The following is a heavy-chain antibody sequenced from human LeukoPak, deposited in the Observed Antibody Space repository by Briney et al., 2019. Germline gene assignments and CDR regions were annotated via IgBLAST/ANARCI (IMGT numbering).Heavy chain of an antibody. CDR1: GYTFTSYA. J-gene: IGHJ4*02. CDR2: ISTYNGHT. CDR3: AREDNLMDFWSGYSDY. D-gene: IGHD3-3*01. V-gene: IGHV1-18*01. Sequence: ASVKVSCKASGYTFTSYAISWVRQAPGQGLEWMGWISTYNGHTNCAQKLQGRVTMTTDTSTSTACMELRSLRSGDTAVYYCAREDNLMDFWSGYSDYWGQGTLVTVSS.